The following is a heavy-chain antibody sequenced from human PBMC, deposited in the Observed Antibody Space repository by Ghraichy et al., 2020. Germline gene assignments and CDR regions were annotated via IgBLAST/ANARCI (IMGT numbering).Heavy chain of an antibody. CDR2: IWYDGSNK. V-gene: IGHV3-33*01. CDR1: GFTFSSYG. D-gene: IGHD3-22*01. CDR3: ARDPSNYYDSSGYSLVY. Sequence: GESLNISCAASGFTFSSYGMHWVRQAPGKGLEWVAVIWYDGSNKYYADSVKGRFTISRDNSKNTLYLQMNSLRAEDTAVYYCARDPSNYYDSSGYSLVYWGQGTLVTVSS. J-gene: IGHJ4*02.